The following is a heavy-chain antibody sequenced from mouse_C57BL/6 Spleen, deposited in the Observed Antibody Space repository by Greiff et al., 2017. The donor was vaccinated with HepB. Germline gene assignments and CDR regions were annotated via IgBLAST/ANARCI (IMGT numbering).Heavy chain of an antibody. Sequence: EVMLVESGGGLVKPGGSLKLSCAASGFTFSSYAMSWVRQTPEKRLEWVATISDGGSYTYYPDNVKGRFTISRDNAKNNLYLQMSHLKSEDTAMYYCARRLRGYCFDYWGQGTTLTVSS. J-gene: IGHJ2*01. CDR1: GFTFSSYA. CDR3: ARRLRGYCFDY. V-gene: IGHV5-4*03. CDR2: ISDGGSYT.